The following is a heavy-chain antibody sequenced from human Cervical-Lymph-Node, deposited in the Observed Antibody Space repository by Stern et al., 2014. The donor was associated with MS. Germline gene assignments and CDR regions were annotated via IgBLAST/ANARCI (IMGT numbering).Heavy chain of an antibody. V-gene: IGHV4-59*08. Sequence: VQLVESGPGLVKPSETLSLNCTVSGGSINTYYWSWMRQPPGKGLEWIGYIYYTGSTNSSPSLKRRLTLSIDTSKNQFSLKLSSVTAADTAVYYCASYFDSYGMDVWGQGIKVTVSS. D-gene: IGHD3-10*01. CDR3: ASYFDSYGMDV. CDR2: IYYTGST. J-gene: IGHJ6*02. CDR1: GGSINTYY.